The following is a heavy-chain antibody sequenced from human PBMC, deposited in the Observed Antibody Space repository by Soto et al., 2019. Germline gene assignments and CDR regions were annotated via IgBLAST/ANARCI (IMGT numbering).Heavy chain of an antibody. J-gene: IGHJ6*01. Sequence: GGSLRLSCTASGFTFRTYAMNWVRQVPGKGLEWVSGIIGSGGSTYYADSVKGRFSISRDNSKNTVFLQMNRLRGEDTAVYFCAKGMQQLVYRTGMDVWGRGTTVTVSS. CDR3: AKGMQQLVYRTGMDV. D-gene: IGHD6-13*01. CDR1: GFTFRTYA. V-gene: IGHV3-23*01. CDR2: IIGSGGST.